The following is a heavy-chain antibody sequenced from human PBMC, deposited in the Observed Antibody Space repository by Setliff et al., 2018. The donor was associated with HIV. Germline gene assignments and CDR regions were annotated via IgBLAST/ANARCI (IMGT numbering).Heavy chain of an antibody. D-gene: IGHD3-22*01. CDR3: ARHVRYSDSSGYYQFDY. CDR1: GDSISNYY. J-gene: IGHJ4*02. Sequence: SLTCTVSGDSISNYYWSWIRQPPGRGLEWIGYIYNSASTNYNPSLKSRVTISVDTSKKQFSLKLNSVTAADTAVYYCARHVRYSDSSGYYQFDYWGQGTLVTVSS. V-gene: IGHV4-59*08. CDR2: IYNSAST.